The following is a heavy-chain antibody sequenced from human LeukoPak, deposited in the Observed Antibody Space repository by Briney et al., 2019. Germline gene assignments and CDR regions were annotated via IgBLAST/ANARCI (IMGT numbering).Heavy chain of an antibody. CDR1: GFTFSNYA. V-gene: IGHV3-23*01. CDR3: TLYSGSYLTYFDY. Sequence: SGGSLRLSCLASGFTFSNYAMSWVRQAPGKGLEWVSGITISGRTAYYADSVKGRFTISRDNFKNTLYLQMNSLRAEDTAVYYCTLYSGSYLTYFDYWGQGTLVTVSS. D-gene: IGHD1-26*01. CDR2: ITISGRTA. J-gene: IGHJ4*02.